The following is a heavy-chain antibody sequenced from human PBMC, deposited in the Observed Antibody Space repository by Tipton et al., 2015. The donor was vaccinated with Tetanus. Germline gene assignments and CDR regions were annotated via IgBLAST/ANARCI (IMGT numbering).Heavy chain of an antibody. D-gene: IGHD3-22*01. CDR1: GGSFSGYY. Sequence: TLSLTCAVYGGSFSGYYWSWIRQPPGKGLEWIGEINHSGSTNYNPSLKRRVTISVDTSKNQFSLKVSSVTAADTAVYYCARDDYYDGRGLYYYGLDVWGQGTTVTVSS. CDR3: ARDDYYDGRGLYYYGLDV. CDR2: INHSGST. J-gene: IGHJ6*02. V-gene: IGHV4-34*01.